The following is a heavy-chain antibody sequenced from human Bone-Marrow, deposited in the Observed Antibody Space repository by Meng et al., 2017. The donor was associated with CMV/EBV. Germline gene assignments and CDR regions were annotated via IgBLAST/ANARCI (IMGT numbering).Heavy chain of an antibody. CDR3: ARVGKKPAAVEKGHFDY. J-gene: IGHJ4*02. D-gene: IGHD2-2*01. V-gene: IGHV4-4*02. CDR2: IDHSGNS. CDR1: GDSITTTKW. Sequence: SETLSLTCTVSGDSITTTKWWTWVRQTPGKGLEWVGEIDHSGNSNSNPSLKSRLTLSLDTSKNYLSLTMTSVTAADTAIYYCARVGKKPAAVEKGHFDYWGQGTLVTVSS.